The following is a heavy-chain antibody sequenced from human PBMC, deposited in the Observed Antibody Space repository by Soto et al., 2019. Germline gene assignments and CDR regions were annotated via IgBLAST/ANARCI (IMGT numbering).Heavy chain of an antibody. CDR1: GGSISSNY. CDR3: ARYRREAVAGYTLDN. CDR2: VYNSGST. J-gene: IGHJ4*02. V-gene: IGHV4-59*01. D-gene: IGHD6-13*01. Sequence: SETLSLTCTVSGGSISSNYWTWIRQPPGKGLEWIGYVYNSGSTNYNPSRKSRVTISEDTSKSQFSLKVNSMTAADTAVYYCARYRREAVAGYTLDNWGQGILVTVSS.